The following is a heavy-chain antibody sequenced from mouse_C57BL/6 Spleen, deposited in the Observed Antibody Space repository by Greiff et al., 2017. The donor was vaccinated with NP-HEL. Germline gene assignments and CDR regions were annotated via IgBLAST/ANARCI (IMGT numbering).Heavy chain of an antibody. D-gene: IGHD3-1*01. V-gene: IGHV1-80*01. J-gene: IGHJ3*01. CDR3: ARSGTSGWFAY. Sequence: QVQLQQSGAELVKPGASVKISCKASGYTFTDYYINWVKQRPGKGLEWIGQIYPGDGDTNYNGKFKGKATLTADKSSSTAYMQLSSLTSEDSAVYFCARSGTSGWFAYWGQGTLVTVSA. CDR2: IYPGDGDT. CDR1: GYTFTDYY.